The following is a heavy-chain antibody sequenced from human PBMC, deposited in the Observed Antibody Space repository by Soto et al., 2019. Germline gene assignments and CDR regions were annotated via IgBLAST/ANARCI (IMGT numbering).Heavy chain of an antibody. V-gene: IGHV4-31*01. CDR1: GGSITRGGYY. CDR2: IYNSWTT. J-gene: IGHJ5*02. Sequence: QVQLQESGPGLVKPSETLSLTCTVSGGSITRGGYYWSWIRQHPGKGLEWIGYIYNSWTTYYNSSLKSLVTISVDTSKNQFSLKLTSVTAADTAVYYCARDPAPWCQGTLVTVSS. CDR3: ARDPAP.